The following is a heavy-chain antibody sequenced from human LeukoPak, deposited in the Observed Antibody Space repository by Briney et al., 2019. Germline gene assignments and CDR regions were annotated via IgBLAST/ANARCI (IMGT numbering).Heavy chain of an antibody. CDR1: GGSISSGGYS. V-gene: IGHV4-31*03. Sequence: SQTLSLTCTVSGGSISSGGYSWNWIRQHPGKGLEWIGDIYYSGNTYYNPSLKSRLNVSVDASKNQFSLSLSSVTAADTAVYYCARGSGTRHFDYWGQGTLVTVSS. CDR3: ARGSGTRHFDY. D-gene: IGHD1-7*01. CDR2: IYYSGNT. J-gene: IGHJ4*02.